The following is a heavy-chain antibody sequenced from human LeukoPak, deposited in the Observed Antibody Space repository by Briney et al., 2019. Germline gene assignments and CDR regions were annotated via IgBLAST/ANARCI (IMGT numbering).Heavy chain of an antibody. CDR3: AEEYYYGSGSYYTKPYFFDY. J-gene: IGHJ4*02. V-gene: IGHV3-33*06. CDR1: GFSFSSYG. D-gene: IGHD3-10*01. Sequence: PGGSLRLSCAASGFSFSSYGMHWVRQAPGKGLEWVAVTWYDGSNKYYADSVKGRFTISRDNSKNTLYLQMNILRAEDTAVYYCAEEYYYGSGSYYTKPYFFDYWGQGTLVTVSS. CDR2: TWYDGSNK.